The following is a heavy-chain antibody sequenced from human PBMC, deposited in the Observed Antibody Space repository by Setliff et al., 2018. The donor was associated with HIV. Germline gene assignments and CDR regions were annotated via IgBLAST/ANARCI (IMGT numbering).Heavy chain of an antibody. CDR2: IIPMYNIP. CDR1: GGTLSNYV. D-gene: IGHD6-13*01. CDR3: ARDQTGVAAAAFGGGSAWSDEGFDI. Sequence: GASVKVSCKTSGGTLSNYVITWVRQAPGQGLEWMGVIIPMYNIPAYAQKFQGRVTFTADGSTSTAYMELSSLSSEDTAVYYCARDQTGVAAAAFGGGSAWSDEGFDIWGQGTMVTVSS. J-gene: IGHJ3*02. V-gene: IGHV1-69*13.